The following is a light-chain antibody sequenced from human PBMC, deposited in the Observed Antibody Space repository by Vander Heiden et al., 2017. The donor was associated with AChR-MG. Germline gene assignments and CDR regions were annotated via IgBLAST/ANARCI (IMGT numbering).Light chain of an antibody. CDR2: ETS. V-gene: IGKV3-11*01. J-gene: IGKJ2*01. CDR3: QQRRDWPRT. CDR1: QNVNTF. Sequence: DIMLTQSPATLSVSPGERATLSCRASQNVNTFLSWYQQKPGQAPRLLIYETSNRATGIPARFSGSGSGTDLTLTISSLDPEDSAVYYCQQRRDWPRTFGQGTKLEI.